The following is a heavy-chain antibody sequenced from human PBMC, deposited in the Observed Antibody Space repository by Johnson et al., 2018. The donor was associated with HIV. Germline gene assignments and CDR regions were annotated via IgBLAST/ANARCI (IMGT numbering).Heavy chain of an antibody. CDR3: AREDSSSWYRGSDAFDI. D-gene: IGHD6-13*01. Sequence: QVQLVESGGGVVQPGRSLRLSCAASGFNFNNYGMHWVRQAPGKGLEWVAVISYDGSNKYYADSVKGRFTISRDNSKNTLWLQMNSLRAEDTAVYYYAREDSSSWYRGSDAFDIWGQGTMVTVSS. CDR1: GFNFNNYG. J-gene: IGHJ3*02. V-gene: IGHV3-30*03. CDR2: ISYDGSNK.